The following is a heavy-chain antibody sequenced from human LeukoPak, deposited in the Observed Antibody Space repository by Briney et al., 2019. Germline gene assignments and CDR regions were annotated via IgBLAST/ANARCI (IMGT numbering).Heavy chain of an antibody. CDR2: IYYSGST. J-gene: IGHJ5*02. V-gene: IGHV4-31*11. D-gene: IGHD3-16*01. Sequence: SETLSLTCAVYGGSFSGYYWTWIRQHPGKGLEWIGYIYYSGSTYYNPSLKSRVTMSVDTSKNQFSLKLTSVTAADTAVYFCALRGTGDWFDPWGQGTLVTVSS. CDR1: GGSFSGYY. CDR3: ALRGTGDWFDP.